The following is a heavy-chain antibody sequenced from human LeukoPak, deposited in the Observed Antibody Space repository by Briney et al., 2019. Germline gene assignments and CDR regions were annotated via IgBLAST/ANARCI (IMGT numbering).Heavy chain of an antibody. V-gene: IGHV3-30*18. Sequence: GGSLRLSCAASRFTFSSYNMHWVRQAPGKGLEWVAVISYDGGGEYYADSVKGRFIISRDNSKNTLYLQMNSLRAEDTAVYYCAKVGVAGTQLDYWGQGTLVTVSS. CDR3: AKVGVAGTQLDY. CDR1: RFTFSSYN. J-gene: IGHJ4*02. D-gene: IGHD6-19*01. CDR2: ISYDGGGE.